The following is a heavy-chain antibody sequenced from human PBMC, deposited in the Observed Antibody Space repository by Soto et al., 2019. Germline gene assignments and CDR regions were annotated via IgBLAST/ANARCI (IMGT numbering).Heavy chain of an antibody. J-gene: IGHJ4*02. CDR1: GYTFTNYY. CDR3: ARDNHRWSFDY. CDR2: IHPSGGAT. D-gene: IGHD2-8*01. V-gene: IGHV1-46*01. Sequence: QVQLVQSGAEVKTPGASVRVSCKASGYTFTNYYIHWVRQAPGQGLEWMGRIHPSGGATIFAQKFQARVTMTRDTSTSTVYMDLNSLRSEDTAIYFCARDNHRWSFDYWGQGTLVPVSS.